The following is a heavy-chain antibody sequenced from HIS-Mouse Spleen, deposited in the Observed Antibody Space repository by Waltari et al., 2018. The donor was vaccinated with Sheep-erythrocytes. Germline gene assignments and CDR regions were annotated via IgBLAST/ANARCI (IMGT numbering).Heavy chain of an antibody. D-gene: IGHD3-9*01. Sequence: QVQLQQWGAGLLKPSETLSLTCAVYGGSFSGYYWSWIRQPPGKGLEWTGEINHSGSTNYNPSLQSRVTISVDTSKNQFSLKLSSVTAADTAVYYCARGGRRTGFDYWGQGTLVTVSS. CDR2: INHSGST. CDR1: GGSFSGYY. CDR3: ARGGRRTGFDY. J-gene: IGHJ4*02. V-gene: IGHV4-34*01.